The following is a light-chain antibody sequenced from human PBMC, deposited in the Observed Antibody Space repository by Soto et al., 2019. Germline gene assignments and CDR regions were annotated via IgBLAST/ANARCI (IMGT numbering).Light chain of an antibody. Sequence: EIVLTQSPATLSLTPGERATLSCRASQSVSSYLAWYQQKPGQAPRLLIYDAYNRATGIPDRFSGSGSGTEFTLTICSLQSEDFAVYYCQQYNNWPWTFGQGTKVDIK. J-gene: IGKJ1*01. V-gene: IGKV3-11*01. CDR2: DAY. CDR1: QSVSSY. CDR3: QQYNNWPWT.